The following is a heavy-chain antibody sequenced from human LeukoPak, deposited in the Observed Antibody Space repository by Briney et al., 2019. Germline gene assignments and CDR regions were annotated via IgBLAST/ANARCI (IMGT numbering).Heavy chain of an antibody. CDR2: ISGSGGST. J-gene: IGHJ1*01. D-gene: IGHD3-22*01. CDR1: GFTFSSYG. V-gene: IGHV3-23*01. Sequence: PGGSLRLSCAASGFTFSSYGMSWVRQAPGKGLEWVSAISGSGGSTYYADSVKGRFTISRDNSKNTLYLQMNSLRAEDTAVYYCAKDLTDYYDSSGYSGYFQHWGQGTLVTISS. CDR3: AKDLTDYYDSSGYSGYFQH.